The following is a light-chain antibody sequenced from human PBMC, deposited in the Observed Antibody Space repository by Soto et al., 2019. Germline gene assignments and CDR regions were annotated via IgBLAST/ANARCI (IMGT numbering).Light chain of an antibody. CDR3: QQYNNWPPYT. CDR2: GAS. Sequence: EIVMTQSPATLSVSPGERATLSCRASQSVSSNLAWYQQKPGQAPRLLIYGASHRATGIPARFSGSGSGTDFTLTISSLQSEDFAVYYCQQYNNWPPYTFGQGTKLEIK. V-gene: IGKV3-15*01. CDR1: QSVSSN. J-gene: IGKJ2*01.